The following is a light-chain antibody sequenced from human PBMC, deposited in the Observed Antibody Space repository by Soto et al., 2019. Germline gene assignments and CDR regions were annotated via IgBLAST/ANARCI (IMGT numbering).Light chain of an antibody. J-gene: IGLJ1*01. Sequence: QSVLTQPRSVSGSPAQSVSISCTGTSINVGGYYYVSWYQQRPGKAPKLLIYDVNKRPSGVPDRFSGSKSGNTASLTISGLQAEDEADYYCCSYAGSFSYVFGTGTKVNVL. CDR1: SINVGGYYY. V-gene: IGLV2-11*02. CDR2: DVN. CDR3: CSYAGSFSYV.